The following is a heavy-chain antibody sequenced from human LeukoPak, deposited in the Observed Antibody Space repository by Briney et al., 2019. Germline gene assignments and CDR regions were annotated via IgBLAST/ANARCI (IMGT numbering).Heavy chain of an antibody. J-gene: IGHJ6*02. CDR3: AREYYYDSSGYYYYYYGMDV. D-gene: IGHD3-22*01. V-gene: IGHV1-2*02. CDR2: MNPNRGDT. CDR1: GYTFTGYY. Sequence: GASVKVSCKASGYTFTGYYIHWMRQAPGQGLECMGWMNPNRGDTSYAQKFQGRVTMTRDTSISTAYMELSRLRSDDTAVYYCAREYYYDSSGYYYYYYGMDVWGQGTTVTVSS.